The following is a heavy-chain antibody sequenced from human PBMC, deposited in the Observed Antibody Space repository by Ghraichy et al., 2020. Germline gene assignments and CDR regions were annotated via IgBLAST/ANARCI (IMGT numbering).Heavy chain of an antibody. D-gene: IGHD3-10*01. J-gene: IGHJ4*02. Sequence: GGSLRLSCAASGLTFSNAWMSWVRQAPGKGLEWVGRIKSKTDGGTTDYAAPVKDRFSISRDDSKNTLYLQMNSLKPEDTAVYYCTTDKWFGGNDCWGQGTLVTVSS. V-gene: IGHV3-15*01. CDR3: TTDKWFGGNDC. CDR1: GLTFSNAW. CDR2: IKSKTDGGTT.